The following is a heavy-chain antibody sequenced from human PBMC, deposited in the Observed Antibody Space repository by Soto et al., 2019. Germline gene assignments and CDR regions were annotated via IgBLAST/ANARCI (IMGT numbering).Heavy chain of an antibody. D-gene: IGHD3-3*01. CDR3: ARDGPPTATGVGPVGTVDV. V-gene: IGHV1-46*01. Sequence: QMQLVQSGAEVKKPGASVKVSCQASGYTFTSNQMHWVRQAPGQGLEWMGMINPSGGRTTYAQRFQGRVMMTRDTSTSTIYMELSSLRAEDTAMYYCARDGPPTATGVGPVGTVDVWGQGTTVTVS. CDR1: GYTFTSNQ. J-gene: IGHJ6*02. CDR2: INPSGGRT.